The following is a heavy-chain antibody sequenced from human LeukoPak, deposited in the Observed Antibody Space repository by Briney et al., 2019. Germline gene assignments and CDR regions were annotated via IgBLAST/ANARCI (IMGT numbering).Heavy chain of an antibody. CDR3: ARDGGYCSSTSCYPDY. CDR1: GFTFSSYS. V-gene: IGHV3-48*01. Sequence: PGGSLRLSCAASGFTFSSYSMNWVRQAPGKGLEWVSYISSSSSTIYYADSVKGRFTISRDNAKNSLYLQMNSLRAEDTAVYYCARDGGYCSSTSCYPDYWGQGTLVTVSS. D-gene: IGHD2-2*01. CDR2: ISSSSSTI. J-gene: IGHJ4*02.